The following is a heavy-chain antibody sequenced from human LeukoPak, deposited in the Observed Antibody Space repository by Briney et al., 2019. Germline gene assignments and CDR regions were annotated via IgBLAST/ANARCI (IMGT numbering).Heavy chain of an antibody. CDR2: ISGSGGST. Sequence: GGSLRLSCAASGFTFSSYAMSWVRQAPAKGLEWVSAISGSGGSTYYADSVKGRFTISRDNSKNTLYLQMNSLRAEDTAVYYCAKHFQYDYGGNRAPLDYWGQGTLVTVSS. CDR1: GFTFSSYA. D-gene: IGHD4-23*01. CDR3: AKHFQYDYGGNRAPLDY. J-gene: IGHJ4*02. V-gene: IGHV3-23*01.